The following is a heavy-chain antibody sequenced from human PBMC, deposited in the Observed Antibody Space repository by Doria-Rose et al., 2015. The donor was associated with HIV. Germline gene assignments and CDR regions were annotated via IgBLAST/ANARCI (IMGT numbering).Heavy chain of an antibody. V-gene: IGHV2-26*01. CDR1: GVSLSSPGMG. CDR2: IFSDDVR. D-gene: IGHD6-13*01. Sequence: QITLKESGPVLVKPTETLTLTCTVSGVSLSSPGMGVSWIRQPPGKALEWLANIFSDDVRSYKTSLKSRLTISRGTSKRQVVLTMTDMDPVDTATYYCARIKSSRWYHKYYFDFWGQGTLVIVSA. J-gene: IGHJ4*02. CDR3: ARIKSSRWYHKYYFDF.